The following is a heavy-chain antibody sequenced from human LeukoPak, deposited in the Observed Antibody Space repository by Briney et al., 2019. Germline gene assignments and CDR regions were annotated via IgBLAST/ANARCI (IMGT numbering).Heavy chain of an antibody. CDR2: IKQDGSEK. D-gene: IGHD6-13*01. CDR3: ARERQQLVLGYYYYYMDV. CDR1: GFTFSSYW. V-gene: IGHV3-7*01. Sequence: GGSLRLSCAASGFTFSSYWMSWVRQAPGKGLEWVANIKQDGSEKYYVDSVKGRFTISRDNAKNSLYLQMNSLRAEDTAVCYCARERQQLVLGYYYYYMDVWGKGTTVTVSS. J-gene: IGHJ6*03.